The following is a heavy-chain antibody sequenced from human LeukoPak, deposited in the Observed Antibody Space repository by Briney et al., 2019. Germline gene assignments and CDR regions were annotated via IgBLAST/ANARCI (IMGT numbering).Heavy chain of an antibody. CDR1: GFIFTDYT. Sequence: GGSLRLSCATSGFIFTDYTMNWVRRAPGKGLEWISYIYADSVNIFYADSVKGRFTVSRDNAKELHYLQMSSLRVEDTAVYYCVISYTSMMAVVKGGGFDVWGQGTMVTVSS. CDR2: IYADSVNI. V-gene: IGHV3-48*01. J-gene: IGHJ3*01. D-gene: IGHD3-22*01. CDR3: VISYTSMMAVVKGGGFDV.